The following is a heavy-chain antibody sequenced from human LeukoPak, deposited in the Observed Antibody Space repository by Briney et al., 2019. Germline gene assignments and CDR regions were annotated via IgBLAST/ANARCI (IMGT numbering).Heavy chain of an antibody. V-gene: IGHV1-2*02. D-gene: IGHD3-16*01. CDR3: ARGFIGYDYVWGSYSY. CDR2: INPNSGGT. Sequence: ASVKVSCKASGYTFTGYYMHWVRQAPGQGLEWMGWINPNSGGTNYAQKFQGRVTMTRDTSISTAYMELSRLRSDDTAVYYCARGFIGYDYVWGSYSYWGQGTLVTVSS. J-gene: IGHJ4*02. CDR1: GYTFTGYY.